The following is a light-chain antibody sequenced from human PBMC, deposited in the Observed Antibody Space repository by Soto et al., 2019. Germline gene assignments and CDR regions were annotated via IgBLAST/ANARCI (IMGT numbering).Light chain of an antibody. CDR2: EVS. CDR3: CSHSTGVTWM. V-gene: IGLV2-14*03. CDR1: SSDVGGYNF. Sequence: QSVLTQTASVSGSPGQSITISCTGSSSDVGGYNFVSWYQQHPGKAPKLIIHEVSNRPSGVSNRFSGSKSGNTASLTISGLQAEDEAVYYCCSHSTGVTWMFGGGTKVTVL. J-gene: IGLJ3*02.